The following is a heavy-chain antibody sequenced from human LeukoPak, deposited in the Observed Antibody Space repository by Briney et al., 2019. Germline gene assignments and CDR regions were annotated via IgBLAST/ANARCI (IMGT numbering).Heavy chain of an antibody. V-gene: IGHV3-21*01. Sequence: GGSLRLSCAASRFTFSSYSMNWVRQAPGKGLEWVSSISTSSGYIYYADSLKGRFTISRDNTKNSLYLQMNSLRAEDTAVYYCVGGLYCDLAWGQGTLVTVSS. J-gene: IGHJ5*02. CDR3: VGGLYCDLA. CDR1: RFTFSSYS. CDR2: ISTSSGYI. D-gene: IGHD2-8*02.